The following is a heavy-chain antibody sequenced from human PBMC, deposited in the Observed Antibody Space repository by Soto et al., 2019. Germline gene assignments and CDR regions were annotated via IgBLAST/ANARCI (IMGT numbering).Heavy chain of an antibody. CDR2: ISWNSGSI. J-gene: IGHJ6*02. CDR3: AKDGGYDSPMSQGWESYYYYGMDV. D-gene: IGHD3-22*01. V-gene: IGHV3-9*01. Sequence: EVQLVESGGGLVQPGRSLRLSCAASGFTFDDYAMHWVRQAPGKGLEWVSGISWNSGSIGYADSVKGRFTISRDNAKNSLYLQMNSLRAEDTALYYCAKDGGYDSPMSQGWESYYYYGMDVWGQGTTVTVSS. CDR1: GFTFDDYA.